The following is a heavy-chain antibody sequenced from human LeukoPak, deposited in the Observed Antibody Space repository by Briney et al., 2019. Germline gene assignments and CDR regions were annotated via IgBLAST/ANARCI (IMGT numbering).Heavy chain of an antibody. V-gene: IGHV3-30-3*01. J-gene: IGHJ6*02. Sequence: PGGSLRLSCAASGFTFSSYAMHWVRQAPGKGLEWVAVISYDGSNKYYADSVKGRFTISRDNSKNTLYLQMNSLRAEDTAVYYCARAGIGGLGKYRYDSSGYLYYGMDVWGQGTTVTVSS. D-gene: IGHD3-22*01. CDR1: GFTFSSYA. CDR3: ARAGIGGLGKYRYDSSGYLYYGMDV. CDR2: ISYDGSNK.